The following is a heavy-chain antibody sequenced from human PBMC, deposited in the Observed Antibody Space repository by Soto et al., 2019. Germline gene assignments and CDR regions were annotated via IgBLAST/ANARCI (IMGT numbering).Heavy chain of an antibody. J-gene: IGHJ5*02. Sequence: PGGSLRLSCAASGFIFSSYNMNWVRQAPGKGLEWVSSISSCGSYIFYADSVKGRFTISRDNAKNSLFLQMDSLRAEDTAVYYCAWEGYYYETPAHPPWFDPRGQGTLVTVSS. CDR3: AWEGYYYETPAHPPWFDP. CDR2: ISSCGSYI. CDR1: GFIFSSYN. D-gene: IGHD3-22*01. V-gene: IGHV3-21*06.